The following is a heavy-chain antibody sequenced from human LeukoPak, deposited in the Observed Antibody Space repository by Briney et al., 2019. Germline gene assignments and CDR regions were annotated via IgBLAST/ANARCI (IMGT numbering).Heavy chain of an antibody. D-gene: IGHD1-26*01. V-gene: IGHV4-59*01. CDR1: GGSISSYY. Sequence: PSETLSLTCAVSGGSISSYYWSWIRQPPGKGLEWIGYIYYSGRTNYNPSLKSRVTISVDTSKNQFSLKLSSVTAADTAVYYCASRLLDSGGYYVGAFAIWGQGTMVAVSS. J-gene: IGHJ3*02. CDR3: ASRLLDSGGYYVGAFAI. CDR2: IYYSGRT.